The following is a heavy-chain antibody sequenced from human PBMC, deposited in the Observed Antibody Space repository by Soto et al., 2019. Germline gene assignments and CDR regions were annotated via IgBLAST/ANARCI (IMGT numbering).Heavy chain of an antibody. Sequence: PSETLSLSCTVSGGSISSYYWSWIRQPPGKGLEWIGYIYYSGSTNYNPSLKSRVTISVDTSKNQFSLKLSSVTAADTAVYYCARYLVSFDFWSGYSGGWFDPWGQRTLVTGSS. CDR3: ARYLVSFDFWSGYSGGWFDP. D-gene: IGHD3-3*01. CDR2: IYYSGST. J-gene: IGHJ5*02. CDR1: GGSISSYY. V-gene: IGHV4-59*01.